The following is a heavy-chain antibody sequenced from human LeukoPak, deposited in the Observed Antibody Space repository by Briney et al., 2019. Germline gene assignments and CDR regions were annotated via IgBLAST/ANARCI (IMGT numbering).Heavy chain of an antibody. J-gene: IGHJ6*03. D-gene: IGHD5-18*01. V-gene: IGHV4-61*02. CDR2: IYTSGST. CDR3: ARDPGGYSYGLYYYYMDV. CDR1: GGSISSGSYY. Sequence: PSETLSLTCTVSGGSISSGSYYWSWIRQPAGKGLEWIGRIYTSGSTNYNPSLKSRVTISVDTSKNQFSLKLSSVTAADTAVYYCARDPGGYSYGLYYYYMDVWGKGTTVTVSS.